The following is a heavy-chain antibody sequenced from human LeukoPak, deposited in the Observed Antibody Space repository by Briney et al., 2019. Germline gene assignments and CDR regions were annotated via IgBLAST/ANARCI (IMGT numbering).Heavy chain of an antibody. D-gene: IGHD5/OR15-5a*01. CDR2: ISGSGGST. J-gene: IGHJ4*02. CDR1: GFTFSNYA. V-gene: IGHV3-23*01. CDR3: AKHFVFNSVRPFDY. Sequence: GGSLRLSCTAFGFTFSNYAMSWVRQVPEKGLEWVSGISGSGGSTHSGDSVKGRFTISRDNSKNTLYLQMNSLRVEDTAIYYCAKHFVFNSVRPFDYWGQGTLVTVSS.